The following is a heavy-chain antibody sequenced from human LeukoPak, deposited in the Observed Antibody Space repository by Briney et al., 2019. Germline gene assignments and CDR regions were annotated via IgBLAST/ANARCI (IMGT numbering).Heavy chain of an antibody. D-gene: IGHD3-22*01. CDR3: ARGFYDSSGYSSPFDS. J-gene: IGHJ4*02. CDR1: GDSISGNY. V-gene: IGHV4-59*08. CDR2: ISYSGNT. Sequence: SETLSLTCSVSGDSISGNYWSWIRQPPGKTLEWIGYISYSGNTNYNPSLKSRVTMSTDTSSNHFSLRLRSVTAADTAMYYCARGFYDSSGYSSPFDSWGQGTLVTVSS.